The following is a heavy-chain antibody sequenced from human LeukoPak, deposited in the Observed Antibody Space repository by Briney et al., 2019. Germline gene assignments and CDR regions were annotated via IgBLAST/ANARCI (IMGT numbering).Heavy chain of an antibody. Sequence: GRSLRLSCAASGFTFSSYAMHWVRQAPGKGLEWVAVISYDGSNKYYADSVKGRFTISRDNSKNTLYLQMNSLRAEDTAVYYCARDKGAQAFDYWGQGTLVTVSS. J-gene: IGHJ4*02. V-gene: IGHV3-30-3*01. CDR1: GFTFSSYA. CDR2: ISYDGSNK. D-gene: IGHD1-26*01. CDR3: ARDKGAQAFDY.